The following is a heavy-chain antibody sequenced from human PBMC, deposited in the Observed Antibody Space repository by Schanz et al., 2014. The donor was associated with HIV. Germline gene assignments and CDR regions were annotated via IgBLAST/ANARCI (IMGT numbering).Heavy chain of an antibody. D-gene: IGHD5-18*01. V-gene: IGHV3-21*01. CDR2: ISSSSSYI. Sequence: EVQLVESGGGLVKRGGSLRLSCAASGFGFSSYSINWVRQAPGKGLEWVSSISSSSSYIYYADSVKGRFTISRDNAKNSLYLQMNSLRAEDTAVYYCARPVDTAMVPKLAFDYWGQGTLVTVSS. CDR3: ARPVDTAMVPKLAFDY. CDR1: GFGFSSYS. J-gene: IGHJ4*02.